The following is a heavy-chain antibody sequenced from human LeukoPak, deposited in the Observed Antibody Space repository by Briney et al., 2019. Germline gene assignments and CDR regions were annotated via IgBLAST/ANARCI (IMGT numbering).Heavy chain of an antibody. CDR2: TYYRSNWYN. V-gene: IGHV6-1*01. D-gene: IGHD3-22*01. CDR1: GDSVSSNSAA. CDR3: ARRYGGGYSFDY. Sequence: SQTLSLTCAISGDSVSSNSAAWNWIRQSPSRGLEWLGRTYYRSNWYNDHAVSVKGRIIINPDTSKNQFSLQLNSVTPEDTAVYYCARRYGGGYSFDYWGQGTLVTVSS. J-gene: IGHJ4*02.